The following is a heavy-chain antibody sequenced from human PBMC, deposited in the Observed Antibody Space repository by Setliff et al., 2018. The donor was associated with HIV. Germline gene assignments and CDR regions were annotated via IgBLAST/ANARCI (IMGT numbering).Heavy chain of an antibody. CDR2: ISAYNGNT. CDR3: ARALYGDYGGDINWLDP. V-gene: IGHV1-18*01. CDR1: GYTFTSYG. J-gene: IGHJ5*02. Sequence: GASVKVSCKASGYTFTSYGISWVRQAPGQGLEWMGWISAYNGNTNYAQKLQGRVTMTTDTSTSTAYMELWSLRSDDTAVYYCARALYGDYGGDINWLDPWGQGTLVTV. D-gene: IGHD4-17*01.